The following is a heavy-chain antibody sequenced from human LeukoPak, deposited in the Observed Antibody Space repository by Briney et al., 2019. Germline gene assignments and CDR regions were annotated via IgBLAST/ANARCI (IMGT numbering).Heavy chain of an antibody. Sequence: GGSLRLSCAASGFTFSSYWMHWVRQAPGKGLVWVSRITTDGSSTSYADSVKGRLTISSDNAKNTLYLQLNSLRAEDTAVYYCARDRYSNFYNWFDPWGQGTLVTVSS. CDR2: ITTDGSST. J-gene: IGHJ5*02. D-gene: IGHD4-11*01. V-gene: IGHV3-74*01. CDR1: GFTFSSYW. CDR3: ARDRYSNFYNWFDP.